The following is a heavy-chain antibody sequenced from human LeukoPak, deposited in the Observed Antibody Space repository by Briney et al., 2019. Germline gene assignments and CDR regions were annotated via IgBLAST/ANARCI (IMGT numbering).Heavy chain of an antibody. V-gene: IGHV4-34*01. J-gene: IGHJ6*02. CDR2: INHSGST. Sequence: ASETLSLTCAVYGGSFSGYYWSWIRQPPGKGLEWIGEINHSGSTNYNPSLKSRVTISVDTSKNQFSLKLSSVTAADTAVYYCARSIAAARYYYYGMDVWGQGTTVTVSS. CDR1: GGSFSGYY. CDR3: ARSIAAARYYYYGMDV. D-gene: IGHD6-13*01.